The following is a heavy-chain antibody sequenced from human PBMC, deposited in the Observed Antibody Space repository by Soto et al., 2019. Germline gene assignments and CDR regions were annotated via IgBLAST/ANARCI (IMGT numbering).Heavy chain of an antibody. J-gene: IGHJ5*02. CDR3: ARAVGALGHWFDP. CDR2: ISAYNYNT. V-gene: IGHV1-18*01. D-gene: IGHD1-26*01. CDR1: GYTFTSYG. Sequence: QVQLVQSGAEVKKPGASVKVSCKASGYTFTSYGLSWVRQAPGQGLEWMGRISAYNYNTNYAQKLQGRVTRTTDNSTSTAYRELRSLRSADTAGYSCARAVGALGHWFDPWGQGTLVTVSS.